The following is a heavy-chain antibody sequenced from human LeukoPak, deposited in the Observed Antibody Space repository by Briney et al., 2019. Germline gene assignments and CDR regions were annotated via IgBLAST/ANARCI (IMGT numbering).Heavy chain of an antibody. V-gene: IGHV3-23*01. J-gene: IGHJ4*02. CDR1: GFTFSSYA. CDR3: ARRSYYDLDYFDY. CDR2: ITTSGGST. Sequence: GGSLRLSCAASGFTFSSYAMSWVRQAPGKGLEWVSTITTSGGSTYYADSVKGRFTISRDNSKNMLYLQMNSLRAEDTAVYYCARRSYYDLDYFDYWGQGTLVTVSS. D-gene: IGHD1-26*01.